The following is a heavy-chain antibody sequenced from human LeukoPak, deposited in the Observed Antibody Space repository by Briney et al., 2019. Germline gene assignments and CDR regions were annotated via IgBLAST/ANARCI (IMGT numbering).Heavy chain of an antibody. Sequence: SETLSLTCAVYGGSFSGYYWSWIRQPPGKGLEWIGEINHSGSTNYNPSLKSRVTISVDTSKNQFSLKLSSVTAADTAVYYCARTGHCSGGSCYSSDYWGQGTLVTVPS. CDR3: ARTGHCSGGSCYSSDY. J-gene: IGHJ4*02. CDR2: INHSGST. D-gene: IGHD2-15*01. V-gene: IGHV4-34*01. CDR1: GGSFSGYY.